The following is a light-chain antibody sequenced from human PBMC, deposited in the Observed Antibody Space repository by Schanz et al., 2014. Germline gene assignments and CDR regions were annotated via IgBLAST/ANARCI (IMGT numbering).Light chain of an antibody. V-gene: IGLV2-14*01. J-gene: IGLJ1*01. CDR3: SSYTSSSTYV. CDR1: SSDVGGYNY. Sequence: QSALTQPPSASGSLGQSVTISCTGTSSDVGGYNYVSWYQQHPGKAPKLMIYEVTKRPSGVSNRFSGSKSGNTASLTISGLQAEDEADYYCSSYTSSSTYVFATGTKLTVL. CDR2: EVT.